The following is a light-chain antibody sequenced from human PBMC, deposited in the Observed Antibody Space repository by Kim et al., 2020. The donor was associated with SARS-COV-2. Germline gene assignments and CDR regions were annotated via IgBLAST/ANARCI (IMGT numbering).Light chain of an antibody. CDR2: KAS. Sequence: SASVGDRVTITCRASQSVYTWLAWYQQKPGKTPNLLIYKASYLQNGAPSRFSGSGSGTEFTLTINSLRPDDFATYYCQQYNAYPWTFGQGTKLEI. J-gene: IGKJ1*01. CDR3: QQYNAYPWT. CDR1: QSVYTW. V-gene: IGKV1-5*03.